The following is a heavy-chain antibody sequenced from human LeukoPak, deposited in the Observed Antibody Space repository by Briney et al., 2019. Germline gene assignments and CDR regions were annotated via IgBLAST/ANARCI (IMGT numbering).Heavy chain of an antibody. Sequence: GSLRLSCAASGFTFSSYSMNWVRQAPGKGLEWVSSISSSSSYIYYADSVKGRFTISRDNAKNSLYLQMNSLRAEDTAVYYCARDPYSSRGRYYFDYWGQGTLVTVSS. CDR3: ARDPYSSRGRYYFDY. V-gene: IGHV3-21*01. D-gene: IGHD6-13*01. CDR1: GFTFSSYS. J-gene: IGHJ4*02. CDR2: ISSSSSYI.